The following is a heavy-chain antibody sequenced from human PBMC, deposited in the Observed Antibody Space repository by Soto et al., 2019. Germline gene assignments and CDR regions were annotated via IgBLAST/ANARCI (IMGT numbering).Heavy chain of an antibody. CDR2: INPNSGGT. J-gene: IGHJ4*02. CDR3: ARPVGVSDPSNLYYCNY. Sequence: ASVKVSCKASGYTFTGYYIHWMRQAPGQGFEWMGCINPNSGGTNSAQRFQDRVTMTRDTSISTANMEVSRLRSDDTAVYYCARPVGVSDPSNLYYCNYWGQGTLVTVS. V-gene: IGHV1-2*02. CDR1: GYTFTGYY.